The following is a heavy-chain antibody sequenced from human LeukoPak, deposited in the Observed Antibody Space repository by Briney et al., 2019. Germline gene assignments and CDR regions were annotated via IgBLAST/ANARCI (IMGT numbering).Heavy chain of an antibody. CDR1: GGTISCHY. Sequence: SETQSLTCTGSGGTISCHYWSWIRQPPGKGLEWIVNTYYSGSTNYNPSLKSRVTISVDTSKNQFSLKLSSVTAADTAVYYCARGHCSSTSCSSNWFDPWGQGTLVTVSS. CDR2: TYYSGST. CDR3: ARGHCSSTSCSSNWFDP. D-gene: IGHD2-2*01. V-gene: IGHV4-59*11. J-gene: IGHJ5*02.